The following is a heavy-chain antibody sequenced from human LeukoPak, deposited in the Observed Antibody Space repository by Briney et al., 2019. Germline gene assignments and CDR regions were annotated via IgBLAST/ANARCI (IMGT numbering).Heavy chain of an antibody. CDR3: ARGPPSSYYYYYGMDV. J-gene: IGHJ6*02. CDR1: GFTVSSFY. V-gene: IGHV3-53*01. CDR2: IYSDGST. Sequence: PGGSLRLSCVASGFTVSSFYMTWVRQAPGRGLEWVSVIYSDGSTYYADSVKGRFTISRDNSKNTLYLQMNSLRAEDTAVYYCARGPPSSYYYYYGMDVWGQGTTVTVSS.